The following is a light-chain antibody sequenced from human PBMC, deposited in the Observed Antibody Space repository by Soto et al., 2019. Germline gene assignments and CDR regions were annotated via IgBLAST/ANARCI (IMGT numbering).Light chain of an antibody. CDR3: PSSASSLSGSLYV. CDR1: SSNIGAGYD. V-gene: IGLV1-40*01. CDR2: GNS. Sequence: QSVLTQPPSVSGAPGQRVTISCTGSSSNIGAGYDVHWYQQLPGTAPKLLIYGNSNRPSGVPDRFSGSKSGTSASLAITGLQAEDEADYYCPSSASSLSGSLYVSGTGTDVTVL. J-gene: IGLJ1*01.